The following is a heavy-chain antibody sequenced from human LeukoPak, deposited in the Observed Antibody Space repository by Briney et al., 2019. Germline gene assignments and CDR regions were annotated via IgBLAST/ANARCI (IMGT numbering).Heavy chain of an antibody. CDR3: ARDHYDTSGYSNGMDV. Sequence: SETLSLTCTVSGGPISSGDYYWSWIRQPPGKGLEWIGYIYYSGSTYNNPSLRSRVTISVDTSKNQFSLKLSSVTAADTAVYYCARDHYDTSGYSNGMDVWGQGTTVTVSS. J-gene: IGHJ6*02. V-gene: IGHV4-30-4*01. D-gene: IGHD3-22*01. CDR2: IYYSGST. CDR1: GGPISSGDYY.